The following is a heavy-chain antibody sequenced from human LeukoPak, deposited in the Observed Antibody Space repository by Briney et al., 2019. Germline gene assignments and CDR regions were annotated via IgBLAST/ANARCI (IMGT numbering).Heavy chain of an antibody. CDR2: ISYDGSNK. J-gene: IGHJ4*02. D-gene: IGHD6-19*01. Sequence: GGSRRSSCPAPEFTSSSYGMPWVRQAPGKGLGWGAVISYDGSNKYYADSVKGRFTISRDNSKNTLYLQMNSLRAEDTAVYYCAKDMYSSGWYGTYFDYWGQGTLVTVSS. CDR3: AKDMYSSGWYGTYFDY. V-gene: IGHV3-30*18. CDR1: EFTSSSYG.